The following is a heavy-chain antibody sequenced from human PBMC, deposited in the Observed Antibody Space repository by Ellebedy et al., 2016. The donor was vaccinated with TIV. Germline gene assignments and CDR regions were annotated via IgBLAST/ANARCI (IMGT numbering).Heavy chain of an antibody. CDR3: ARATAVGFDP. D-gene: IGHD4-23*01. V-gene: IGHV4-4*02. CDR1: GGSISSTNW. Sequence: MPSETLSLTCAVSGGSISSTNWWTWARQPPGKGLEWIGEIYHSGSTNYNPSLKSRVAMSVDTSKNQFSLKLTSVTAADTAVYYCARATAVGFDPWGQGTLVTVSS. CDR2: IYHSGST. J-gene: IGHJ5*02.